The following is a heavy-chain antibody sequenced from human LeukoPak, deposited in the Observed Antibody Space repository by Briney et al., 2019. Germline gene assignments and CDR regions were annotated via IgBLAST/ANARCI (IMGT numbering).Heavy chain of an antibody. V-gene: IGHV3-11*04. CDR3: ARVHPGGQLDY. Sequence: GGSLRLSCAASGFTFSDYYMSWIRQAPGMGLEWLSYIGRSGNNIYYADSVKGRFTISRDNAKNSLYLQMNSLRAEDTAVYYCARVHPGGQLDYWGQGTLVTVSS. J-gene: IGHJ4*02. CDR1: GFTFSDYY. D-gene: IGHD1-26*01. CDR2: IGRSGNNI.